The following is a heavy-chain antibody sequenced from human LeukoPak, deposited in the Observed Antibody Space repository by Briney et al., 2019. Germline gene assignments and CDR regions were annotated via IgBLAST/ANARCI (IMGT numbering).Heavy chain of an antibody. J-gene: IGHJ4*02. CDR3: ASSIDMAATTLGFDY. Sequence: GESLKISCKSSGYSFTSYWIGWVRQMPGKGLEWMGIIYPGDSDTRYSPSFQGQVTISADKSISTAYLQWSSLKASDTAMYYCASSIDMAATTLGFDYWGQGTLVTVSS. V-gene: IGHV5-51*01. CDR1: GYSFTSYW. D-gene: IGHD5-24*01. CDR2: IYPGDSDT.